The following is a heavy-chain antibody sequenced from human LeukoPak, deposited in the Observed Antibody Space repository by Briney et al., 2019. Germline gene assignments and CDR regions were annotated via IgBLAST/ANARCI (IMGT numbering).Heavy chain of an antibody. CDR1: GYAFNDIY. Sequence: ASVKVSCKASGYAFNDIYFNWVRQAPGQGPEWMGWINPNSGARIYSQKFQGRVTMDTSVSTVYMELGSLTSDDTAVYYCATSTSVTHTRDPWGQGTLVTVSS. CDR3: ATSTSVTHTRDP. D-gene: IGHD5/OR15-5a*01. J-gene: IGHJ5*02. V-gene: IGHV1-2*02. CDR2: INPNSGAR.